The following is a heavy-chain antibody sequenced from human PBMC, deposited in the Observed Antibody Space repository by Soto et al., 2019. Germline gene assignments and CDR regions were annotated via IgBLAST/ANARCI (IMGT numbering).Heavy chain of an antibody. CDR3: ARDRKITIFGVVIPHPYYYYGMDV. CDR1: GGSISSYY. V-gene: IGHV4-59*01. J-gene: IGHJ6*02. D-gene: IGHD3-3*01. Sequence: SETLSLTCTVSGGSISSYYWSWVRQPPGKGLEWIGYIYYSGSTNYNPSLKSRVTISVDTSKNQFSLKLSSVTAADTAVYYCARDRKITIFGVVIPHPYYYYGMDVWGQGTTVTVSS. CDR2: IYYSGST.